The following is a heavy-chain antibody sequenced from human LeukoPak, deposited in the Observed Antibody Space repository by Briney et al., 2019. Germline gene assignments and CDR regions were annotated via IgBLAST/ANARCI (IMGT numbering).Heavy chain of an antibody. J-gene: IGHJ5*02. CDR2: ISGSGGST. Sequence: PGGSLRLSCAASGFTFSSYAMSWVRQAPGKGLEWVSAISGSGGSTYYADSVKGRFTISRDNSKNTLYLQMNSLRAEDTAVYYCAKDQEGGYSGYDQCNWFDPWGQGTLVTVSS. CDR3: AKDQEGGYSGYDQCNWFDP. V-gene: IGHV3-23*01. D-gene: IGHD5-12*01. CDR1: GFTFSSYA.